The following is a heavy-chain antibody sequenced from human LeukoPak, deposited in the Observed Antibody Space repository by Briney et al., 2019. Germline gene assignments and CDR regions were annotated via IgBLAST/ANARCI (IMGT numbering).Heavy chain of an antibody. Sequence: PSETLSLTCTVSGGSISSSSYYWGWIRQPPGKGLEWIGSIYYSGSTYYNPSLKSRVTISVDTSKNQFSLKLSPVTAADTAVYYCARRSVRPNSPFDYWGQGTLVTVSS. D-gene: IGHD3-10*01. V-gene: IGHV4-39*01. CDR2: IYYSGST. J-gene: IGHJ4*02. CDR3: ARRSVRPNSPFDY. CDR1: GGSISSSSYY.